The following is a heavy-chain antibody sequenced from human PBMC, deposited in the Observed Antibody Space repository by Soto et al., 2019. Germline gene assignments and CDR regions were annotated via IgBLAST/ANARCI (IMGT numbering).Heavy chain of an antibody. Sequence: GASVKVSCKASGYTFSTYGITWVRQAPGQGLEWMGWISVYNGNTKYRQQFPGRVIMTTDTSTNTAYMELRSLRSDDTAVYFCARGGYYYGSGRRKPYYGLDVWGQGTTVTVSS. J-gene: IGHJ6*02. V-gene: IGHV1-18*01. CDR3: ARGGYYYGSGRRKPYYGLDV. D-gene: IGHD3-10*01. CDR2: ISVYNGNT. CDR1: GYTFSTYG.